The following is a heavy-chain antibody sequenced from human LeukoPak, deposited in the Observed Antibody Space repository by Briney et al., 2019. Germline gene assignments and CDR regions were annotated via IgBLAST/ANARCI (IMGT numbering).Heavy chain of an antibody. CDR1: GGSISSYY. V-gene: IGHV4-59*01. CDR2: IYYSGST. CDR3: ARGATVSYYYYYIDV. Sequence: SETLSLTCTVSGGSISSYYWSWIRQPPGKGLEWIGYIYYSGSTNYNPSLKSRVTISVDTSKNQFSLKLSSVTAADTAVYYCARGATVSYYYYYIDVWGKGTTVTVSS. J-gene: IGHJ6*03. D-gene: IGHD4-17*01.